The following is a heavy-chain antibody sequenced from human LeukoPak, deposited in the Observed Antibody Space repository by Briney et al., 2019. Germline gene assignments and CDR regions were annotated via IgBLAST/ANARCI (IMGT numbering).Heavy chain of an antibody. CDR2: FDPEDGET. J-gene: IGHJ6*02. CDR1: GYTLTELS. Sequence: ASVKVSCKVSGYTLTELSMHWVRQAPGKGLEWMGGFDPEDGETIYAQKFQGRVTMTEDTSTDTAYMELSSLRSEDTAVYYCASPVYYYEGMDVWGQGTTVTVSS. CDR3: ASPVYYYEGMDV. D-gene: IGHD3-22*01. V-gene: IGHV1-24*01.